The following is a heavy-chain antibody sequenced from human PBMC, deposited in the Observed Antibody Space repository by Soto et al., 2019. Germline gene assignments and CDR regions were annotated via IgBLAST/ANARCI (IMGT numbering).Heavy chain of an antibody. CDR1: GGSISSSSYY. V-gene: IGHV4-39*01. J-gene: IGHJ4*02. CDR2: IYYSGST. CDR3: AGHPIGYSGYYSGY. D-gene: IGHD5-12*01. Sequence: QLQLQESGPGLVKPSETLSLTCTVSGGSISSSSYYWGWIRQPPGKGLEWIGSIYYSGSTYYNPSLKSRVTISVDTSKNQFTLKLSSVTDADTSMFYCAGHPIGYSGYYSGYCGQGTLVTVSS.